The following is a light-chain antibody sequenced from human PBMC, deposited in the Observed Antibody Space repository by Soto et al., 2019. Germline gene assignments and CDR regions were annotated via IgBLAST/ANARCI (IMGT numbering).Light chain of an antibody. V-gene: IGLV2-14*01. CDR1: SSDVGGYNY. CDR3: SSYTGSSTLVV. Sequence: QSALTQPASVSGSPGQSITISCTGTSSDVGGYNYVSWYQQHPGKAPKLMIYEVSNRPSGVSNRFSGSKSGNTASLTISGLQAEDEADCYCSSYTGSSTLVVFGGGTKLTVL. J-gene: IGLJ2*01. CDR2: EVS.